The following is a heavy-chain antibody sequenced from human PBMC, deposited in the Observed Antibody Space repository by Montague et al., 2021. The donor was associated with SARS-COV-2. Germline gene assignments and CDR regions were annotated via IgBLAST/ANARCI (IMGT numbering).Heavy chain of an antibody. V-gene: IGHV4-59*08. J-gene: IGHJ3*02. D-gene: IGHD3-10*01. CDR3: ARVTTKRTRYGSGSYRGFDAFDI. CDR1: VGSINTYY. Sequence: SETLSLTCTVSVGSINTYYWSWIRQPPGKGLEWIGYIYYSGSTNYNPSLKSRVTISVDTSKNQFSLKLSSVTAADTAVYYCARVTTKRTRYGSGSYRGFDAFDIWGQGTMVTVSS. CDR2: IYYSGST.